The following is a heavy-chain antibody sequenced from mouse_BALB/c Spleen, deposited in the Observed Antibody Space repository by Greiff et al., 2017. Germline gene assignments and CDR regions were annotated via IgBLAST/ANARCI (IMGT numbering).Heavy chain of an antibody. CDR1: GYAFTNYL. J-gene: IGHJ3*01. V-gene: IGHV1-54*01. CDR3: ARSGYYGTSHEGFAY. CDR2: INPGSGGT. Sequence: QVQLKQSGAELVRPGTSVKVSCKASGYAFTNYLIEWVKQRPGQGLEWIGVINPGSGGTNYNEKFKGKATLTADKSSSTAYMQLSSLTSDDSAVYFCARSGYYGTSHEGFAYWGQGTLVTVSA. D-gene: IGHD1-1*01.